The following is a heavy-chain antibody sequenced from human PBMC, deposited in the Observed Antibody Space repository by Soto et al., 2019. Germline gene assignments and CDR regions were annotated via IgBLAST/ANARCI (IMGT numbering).Heavy chain of an antibody. D-gene: IGHD1-26*01. V-gene: IGHV3-9*01. CDR1: GFTFDDYG. CDR2: ISWNSYTI. CDR3: AKDSGSYYAPLDY. J-gene: IGHJ4*02. Sequence: EVQLVESGGGLVQPGRSLRLSCAASGFTFDDYGMHWVRQAPGKGLEWVSGISWNSYTIDYADSVKGRFTISRDNAKNSQYLEMNSLRPEDTALYFCAKDSGSYYAPLDYWGQGTLVTVSS.